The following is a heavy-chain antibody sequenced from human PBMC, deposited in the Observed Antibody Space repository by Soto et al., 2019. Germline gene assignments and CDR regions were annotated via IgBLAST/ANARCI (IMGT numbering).Heavy chain of an antibody. D-gene: IGHD6-13*01. V-gene: IGHV4-39*01. Sequence: QLQLQESGPRLVKPSETLSLTCTVSGGSISSSSYYWGWIRQPPGKGLEWIGSIYYSGSTYYNPSLKSRVTISEDTSKNQFSLKLSSVTAADTAVYYCARHQSHSSSYVDPWGQGTLVTVSS. CDR3: ARHQSHSSSYVDP. J-gene: IGHJ5*02. CDR1: GGSISSSSYY. CDR2: IYYSGST.